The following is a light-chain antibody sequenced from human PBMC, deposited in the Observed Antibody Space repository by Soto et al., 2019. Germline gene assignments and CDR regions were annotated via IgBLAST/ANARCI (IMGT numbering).Light chain of an antibody. Sequence: QSALTQPPSASGSPGQSVTISCTGTSSDVGGYNYVSWYQQHPGKAPKLMISEVSKRPSGVPDRFSGSKSGNTASLTVSGLQAXDXAXYYCSSFAGNNNLVFGGGTKLTVL. J-gene: IGLJ2*01. CDR2: EVS. V-gene: IGLV2-8*01. CDR3: SSFAGNNNLV. CDR1: SSDVGGYNY.